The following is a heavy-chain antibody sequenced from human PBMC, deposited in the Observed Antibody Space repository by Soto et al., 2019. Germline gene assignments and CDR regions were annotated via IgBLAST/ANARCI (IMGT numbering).Heavy chain of an antibody. D-gene: IGHD1-1*01. CDR1: GGSIRSYY. CDR2: IYYSGST. Sequence: SLTCTVSGGSIRSYYWSWVRQPPGKGLEWIGNIYYSGSTNYNPSLKSRVTIPVDTSKNQFSLKLSSVTAADTAVYYCARRYGYSFDYWGQGTLVPVSS. V-gene: IGHV4-59*08. CDR3: ARRYGYSFDY. J-gene: IGHJ4*02.